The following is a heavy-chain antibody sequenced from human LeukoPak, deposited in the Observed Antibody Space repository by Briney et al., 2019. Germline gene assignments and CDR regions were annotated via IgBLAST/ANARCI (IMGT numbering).Heavy chain of an antibody. CDR3: ARGREGSSWYLHYLDV. Sequence: SETLSLTCTVSGYSISSGYYWGWIRQPPGKGLEWIGSIYHSGSTYYNPSLKSRVTISVDTSKNQFSLKLSSVTAADTAMYYCARGREGSSWYLHYLDVWGKGTTVTVSS. J-gene: IGHJ6*03. V-gene: IGHV4-38-2*02. D-gene: IGHD6-13*01. CDR2: IYHSGST. CDR1: GYSISSGYY.